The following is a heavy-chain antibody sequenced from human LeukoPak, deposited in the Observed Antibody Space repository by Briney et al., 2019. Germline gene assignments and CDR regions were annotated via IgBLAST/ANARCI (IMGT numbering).Heavy chain of an antibody. CDR2: IYYSGST. J-gene: IGHJ4*02. Sequence: SETLSLTCTVSGGSISSYYWSWIRQPPGKGLEWIGYIYYSGSTNYNPSLKSRVTISIDTSKNQFSLNLSSVTAADTAVYSCARIYHYDASGYYRMYYFDYWGQGTLVTVSS. V-gene: IGHV4-59*01. CDR1: GGSISSYY. D-gene: IGHD3-22*01. CDR3: ARIYHYDASGYYRMYYFDY.